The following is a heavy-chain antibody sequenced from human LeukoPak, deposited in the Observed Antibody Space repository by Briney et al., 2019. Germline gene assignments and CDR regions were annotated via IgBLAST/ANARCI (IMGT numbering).Heavy chain of an antibody. CDR3: ARWGLGGFSGYDYHTDY. J-gene: IGHJ4*02. D-gene: IGHD5-12*01. CDR1: GFTFSDYY. Sequence: GGSLRLSCAASGFTFSDYYMSWIRQAPGKGLEWVSYISSSSSSYTNYADSVKGRFTISRDNAKNSLYLQMNSLRAEDTAVYYCARWGLGGFSGYDYHTDYWGQGTLVTVSS. V-gene: IGHV3-11*06. CDR2: ISSSSSSYT.